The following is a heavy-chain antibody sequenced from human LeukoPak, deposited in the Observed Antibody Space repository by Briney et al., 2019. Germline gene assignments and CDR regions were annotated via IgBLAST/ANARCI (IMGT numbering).Heavy chain of an antibody. CDR3: ARLMCSSSCYYYYGMDV. CDR1: GGSISSGGYY. D-gene: IGHD2-2*01. Sequence: SETLSLTCTVSGGSISSGGYYWSWIRQHPGKGLEWIGYIYYSGSTYYNPSLKSRVTISVDTSRNQFSLKLSSVTAADTAVYYCARLMCSSSCYYYYGMDVWGQGTTVTVSS. J-gene: IGHJ6*02. CDR2: IYYSGST. V-gene: IGHV4-31*03.